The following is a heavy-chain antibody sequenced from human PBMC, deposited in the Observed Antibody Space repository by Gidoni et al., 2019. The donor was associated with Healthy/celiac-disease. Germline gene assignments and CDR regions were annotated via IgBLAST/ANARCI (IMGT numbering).Heavy chain of an antibody. D-gene: IGHD2-21*02. CDR2: IYTSGRT. CDR3: ARVTINPAYCGGDCPENWFDP. CDR1: GGSISSYY. J-gene: IGHJ5*02. Sequence: QVQLQESGPGLVKPSETLSLTCTVSGGSISSYYWSWIRQPAGKGLEWIGRIYTSGRTNYNPTLKSRVTMSVDTSKNQFSLKLSSVTAADTAVYYCARVTINPAYCGGDCPENWFDPWGQGTLVTVSS. V-gene: IGHV4-4*07.